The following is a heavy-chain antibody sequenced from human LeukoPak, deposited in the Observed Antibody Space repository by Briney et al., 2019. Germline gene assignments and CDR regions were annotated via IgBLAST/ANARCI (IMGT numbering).Heavy chain of an antibody. J-gene: IGHJ4*02. CDR1: GFTFSAYT. CDR2: ITSTGRYI. Sequence: GGSLKLSCAASGFTFSAYTMNWVRQAPGKGLEWVSSITSTGRYIYYADSVKGRFTISRDNARNSVNLQMNSLSVEDTAVYYCARDRRGVAGTDFDYWGQGTLVIVSS. CDR3: ARDRRGVAGTDFDY. D-gene: IGHD6-19*01. V-gene: IGHV3-21*01.